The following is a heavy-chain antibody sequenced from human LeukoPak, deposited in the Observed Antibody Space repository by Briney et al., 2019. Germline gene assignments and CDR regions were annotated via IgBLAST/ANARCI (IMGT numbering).Heavy chain of an antibody. Sequence: SETLSLTCTVSGGSISSSSYYWGWLRQPPGKGLEWIASIYYSGSTYYNPSLKRRVTISVDTSKNQFSLKLSSVTAADTAVYYCARDLDYDSSGYLDWFDPWGQGTLVTVSS. CDR1: GGSISSSSYY. V-gene: IGHV4-39*07. D-gene: IGHD3-22*01. CDR3: ARDLDYDSSGYLDWFDP. J-gene: IGHJ5*02. CDR2: IYYSGST.